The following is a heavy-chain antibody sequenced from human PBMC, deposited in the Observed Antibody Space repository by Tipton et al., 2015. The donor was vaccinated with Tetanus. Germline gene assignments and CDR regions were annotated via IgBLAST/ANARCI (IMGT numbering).Heavy chain of an antibody. CDR1: GGSINTGDYY. CDR3: ARMGFTYGQVVY. CDR2: VYYSGRT. J-gene: IGHJ4*02. D-gene: IGHD5-18*01. V-gene: IGHV4-30-4*01. Sequence: TLSLTCNVSGGSINTGDYYWSWIRQSPGKGLEWIGHVYYSGRTYYNPPLKSRFTISADMSKNQFSLKLTSVTAADTATYYCARMGFTYGQVVYWGQGTLVTVAS.